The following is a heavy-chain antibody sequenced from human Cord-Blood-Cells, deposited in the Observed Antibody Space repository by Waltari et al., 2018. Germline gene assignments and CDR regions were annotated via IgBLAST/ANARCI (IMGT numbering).Heavy chain of an antibody. Sequence: QVQLQESGPGLVKPSQTLSLTCTVSGGSISSGDYYWSWIRQPPGKGLEWIGDRYYRGSTYHNPSLKGRVTISVDTSKNQFSLKLSSVTAADTAVYYCAREDVTIFGYGMDVWGQGTTVTVSS. CDR2: RYYRGST. V-gene: IGHV4-30-4*01. J-gene: IGHJ6*02. CDR3: AREDVTIFGYGMDV. D-gene: IGHD3-3*01. CDR1: GGSISSGDYY.